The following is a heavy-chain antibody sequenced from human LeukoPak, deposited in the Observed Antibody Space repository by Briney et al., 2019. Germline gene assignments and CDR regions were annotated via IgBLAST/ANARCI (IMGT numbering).Heavy chain of an antibody. CDR3: ARLIQQQLVGAGASYWFDP. CDR2: IYPGDSDT. CDR1: GYSFTSYW. Sequence: GESLKISCKGSGYSFTSYWIGWVRQMPGKGLEWMGIIYPGDSDTRYSPSFQGQVTISADKSISTAYLQWSSLKASDTAMYYCARLIQQQLVGAGASYWFDPWGQGTLVTVSS. V-gene: IGHV5-51*01. D-gene: IGHD6-13*01. J-gene: IGHJ5*02.